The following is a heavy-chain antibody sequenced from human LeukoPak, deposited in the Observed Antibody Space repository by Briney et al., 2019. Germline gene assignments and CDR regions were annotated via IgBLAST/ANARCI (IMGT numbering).Heavy chain of an antibody. CDR1: GGSISSYY. CDR2: IYYSGST. V-gene: IGHV4-59*01. D-gene: IGHD5-24*01. J-gene: IGHJ4*02. CDR3: ASDLGGRDGYNYCFDY. Sequence: NPSETLSLTCTVSGGSISSYYWSWIRQPPGKGLEWIGYIYYSGSTNYNPSLKSRVTISVDTSKNQFSLKLSSVTAADTAVYYCASDLGGRDGYNYCFDYWGQGTLVTVSS.